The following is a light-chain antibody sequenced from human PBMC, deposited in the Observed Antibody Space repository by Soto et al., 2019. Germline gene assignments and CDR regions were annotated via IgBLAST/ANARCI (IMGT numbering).Light chain of an antibody. Sequence: EIVLTQSPATLSLSPGERATLSCRASHSVGSYLTWYQLKPGQAPRVLIYDASNKATGIPARFSGSGSDTDFILLVNCLEPEDSAVYYCQHRYNWPYTFGQGTNLEIK. V-gene: IGKV3-11*01. J-gene: IGKJ2*01. CDR2: DAS. CDR3: QHRYNWPYT. CDR1: HSVGSY.